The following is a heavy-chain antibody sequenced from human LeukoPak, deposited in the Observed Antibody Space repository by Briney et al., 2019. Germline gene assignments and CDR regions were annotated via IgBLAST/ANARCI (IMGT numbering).Heavy chain of an antibody. V-gene: IGHV3-21*01. D-gene: IGHD6-19*01. CDR1: GFTFSSYS. J-gene: IGHJ4*02. CDR2: ISSSSSYI. Sequence: GGSLRLSCAASGFTFSSYSMTWVRQAPGKGLEWVSSISSSSSYIYYADSVKGRFTISRDNAKNSLYLQMNNLRAEDTAVYYCATTPSGWPDYWGQGTLVTVSS. CDR3: ATTPSGWPDY.